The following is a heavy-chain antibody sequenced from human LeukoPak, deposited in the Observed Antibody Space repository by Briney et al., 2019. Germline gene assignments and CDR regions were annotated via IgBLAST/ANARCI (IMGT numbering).Heavy chain of an antibody. CDR1: AGSFSGYF. V-gene: IGHV4-34*01. J-gene: IGHJ6*03. CDR2: INHSGST. D-gene: IGHD3-3*01. CDR3: AGTIFGVVISYYYYYMDV. Sequence: KPSETLSLTCAVYAGSFSGYFWSWIRQPPGKGLEWIGEINHSGSTSYNPSLKSRVTISVDTSKNQFSLKLSSVTAADTAVYYCAGTIFGVVISYYYYYMDVWGKGTTVTVSS.